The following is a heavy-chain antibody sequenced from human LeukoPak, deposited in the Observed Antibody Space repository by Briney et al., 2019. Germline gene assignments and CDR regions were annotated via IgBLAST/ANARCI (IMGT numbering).Heavy chain of an antibody. CDR3: ATDSSTWYGYFQH. D-gene: IGHD6-13*01. CDR1: GYTLTELS. V-gene: IGHV1-24*01. J-gene: IGHJ1*01. CDR2: FDPEDGET. Sequence: GASVKVSCKVSGYTLTELSMHWVRQAPGKGLEWMGGFDPEDGETIYAQKFQGRVTMTEDTSTDTAYMELSSLRSKDTAVYYWATDSSTWYGYFQHWGQGTLVTVSS.